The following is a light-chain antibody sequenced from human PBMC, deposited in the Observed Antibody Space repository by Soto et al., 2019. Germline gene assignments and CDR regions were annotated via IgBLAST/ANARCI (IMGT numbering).Light chain of an antibody. CDR1: NSNIGRHT. V-gene: IGLV1-44*01. J-gene: IGLJ3*02. CDR2: SDN. Sequence: QAVVTQPPSASGTPGQRVTISCSGSNSNIGRHTVNWYQQFPGTAPKLLIHSDNQRPSGVPERFSGSKSGTSASLAISGLPSDEEDDYCGAGGDDRLNWVFGGGTKVTVL. CDR3: AGGDDRLNWV.